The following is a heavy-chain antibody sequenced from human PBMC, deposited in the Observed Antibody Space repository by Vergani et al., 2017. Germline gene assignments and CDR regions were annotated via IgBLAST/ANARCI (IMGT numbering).Heavy chain of an antibody. J-gene: IGHJ4*02. D-gene: IGHD2-15*01. CDR1: GGSFSGYY. Sequence: QVQLQQWGAGLLKPSETLSLTCAVYGGSFSGYYWSWIRQPPGKGLEWIGEINHSGSTNYNPSLKSRVTISVDTSKNQFSLKLSSVTAAGTAVYYCARGFASVVAADYWGQGTLVTVSS. V-gene: IGHV4-34*01. CDR3: ARGFASVVAADY. CDR2: INHSGST.